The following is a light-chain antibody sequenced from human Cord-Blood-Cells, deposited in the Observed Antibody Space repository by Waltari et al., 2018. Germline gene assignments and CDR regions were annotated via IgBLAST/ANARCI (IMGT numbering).Light chain of an antibody. CDR2: RNN. V-gene: IGLV1-44*01. CDR1: SSNIRSNT. CDR3: AAWDDSLNGPV. J-gene: IGLJ3*02. Sequence: QSVLTQPPSASGTPGQRVTIPCSGSSSNIRSNTVNWYQQLPGTAPKLLIYRNNQRPSGVPDRFSGSKSGTSASLAISGLQAEDEADYYCAAWDDSLNGPVFGGGTKLTVL.